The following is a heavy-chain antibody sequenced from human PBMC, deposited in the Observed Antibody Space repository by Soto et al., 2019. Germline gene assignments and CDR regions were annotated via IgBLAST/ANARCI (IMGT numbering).Heavy chain of an antibody. J-gene: IGHJ1*01. V-gene: IGHV3-23*01. Sequence: EVQLLESGGGLVQPGGSLRLSCAASGFTFSTYGMSWVRQAPGMGLEWVSAISSSGVSTYYADSVKGRFTISRDNSKDTLYLQMNSLRAEDTALYYCAKDSDGSGGWGQGTLVIVS. CDR3: AKDSDGSGG. CDR2: ISSSGVST. CDR1: GFTFSTYG. D-gene: IGHD3-10*01.